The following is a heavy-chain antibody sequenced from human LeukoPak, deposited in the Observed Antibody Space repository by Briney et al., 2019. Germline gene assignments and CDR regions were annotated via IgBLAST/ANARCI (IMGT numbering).Heavy chain of an antibody. CDR2: ISYDGSNK. Sequence: GGSLRLSCAASGVTFSNYAVHWVRQAPGKGLEWVAFISYDGSNKYYAESVKGRFTISRDNSKNTLYVQMNSLRAVDTAVYYCARGGPYCSSTSCYSTTDGFDYWGQGTLVTVSS. V-gene: IGHV3-30-3*01. CDR3: ARGGPYCSSTSCYSTTDGFDY. J-gene: IGHJ4*02. CDR1: GVTFSNYA. D-gene: IGHD2-2*01.